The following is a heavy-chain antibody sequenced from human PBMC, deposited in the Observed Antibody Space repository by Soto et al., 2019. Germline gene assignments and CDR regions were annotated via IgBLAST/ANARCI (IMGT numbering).Heavy chain of an antibody. CDR1: GGTFSSYT. CDR3: ARAAPHCSSTSRYHLVYFQH. Sequence: QVQLVQSGAEVKKPGSSVKVSCKASGGTFSSYTISWVGQAPGHVLEWMGRIIPILGIANYAQKFQGRVTITADKSTSTAYMELSSLRSEDKAVYYCARAAPHCSSTSRYHLVYFQHWGPGTLVNVSS. D-gene: IGHD2-2*01. J-gene: IGHJ1*01. CDR2: IIPILGIA. V-gene: IGHV1-69*02.